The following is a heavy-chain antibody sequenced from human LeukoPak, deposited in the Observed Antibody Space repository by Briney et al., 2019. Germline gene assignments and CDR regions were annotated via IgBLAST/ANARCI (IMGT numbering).Heavy chain of an antibody. Sequence: SETLSLTCTVSGGSISSSSYYWGWIRQPPGKGLEWIGEINHSGSTNYNPSLKSRVTISVDTSKNQFSLKLSSVTAADTAVYYCARGRSSGSPYYYYGMDVWGQGTTVTVSS. CDR2: INHSGST. D-gene: IGHD3-10*01. J-gene: IGHJ6*02. CDR3: ARGRSSGSPYYYYGMDV. CDR1: GGSISSSSYY. V-gene: IGHV4-39*07.